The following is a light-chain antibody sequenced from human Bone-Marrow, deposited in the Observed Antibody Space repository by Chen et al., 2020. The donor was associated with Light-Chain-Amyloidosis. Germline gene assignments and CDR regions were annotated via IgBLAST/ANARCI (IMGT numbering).Light chain of an antibody. J-gene: IGLJ3*02. CDR3: CTYAGSDTFV. CDR2: EAT. V-gene: IGLV2-23*02. Sequence: QSALTQPDSVSASPGQSITISCTGTSSDIGIYNHVSGYQHHPGKAPKVFIYEATKRPSGVSSRFSVSKSATTASLTITGLQAEDGASFYCCTYAGSDTFVFGGGPMLTVL. CDR1: SSDIGIYNH.